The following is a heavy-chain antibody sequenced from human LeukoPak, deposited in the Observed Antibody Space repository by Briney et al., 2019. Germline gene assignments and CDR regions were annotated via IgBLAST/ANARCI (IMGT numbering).Heavy chain of an antibody. CDR2: INHSGST. Sequence: SETLSLTCAVYGGSFSGYYWSWIRQPPGKGLEWIGEINHSGSTDYNPSLKSRVTISVDTSKNQFSLKLSSVTAADTAVYYCAGNPRYCSSTSCYGVDPWGQGTLATVSS. V-gene: IGHV4-34*01. CDR1: GGSFSGYY. CDR3: AGNPRYCSSTSCYGVDP. J-gene: IGHJ5*02. D-gene: IGHD2-2*01.